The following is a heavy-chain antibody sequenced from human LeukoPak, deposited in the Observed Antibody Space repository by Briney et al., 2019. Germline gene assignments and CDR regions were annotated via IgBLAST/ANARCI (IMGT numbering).Heavy chain of an antibody. CDR3: AREERLRWTGH. V-gene: IGHV3-11*01. CDR2: ISSSGTTI. CDR1: GFTFSDYY. D-gene: IGHD4-23*01. J-gene: IGHJ4*02. Sequence: GGSLRLSCAASGFTFSDYYMSWIRQAPGKGLEWLSYISSSGTTIQYADSVKGRFTISRDNAKNSLYLQMNSLRAEDTAVYYCAREERLRWTGHWGQGTLVTVSS.